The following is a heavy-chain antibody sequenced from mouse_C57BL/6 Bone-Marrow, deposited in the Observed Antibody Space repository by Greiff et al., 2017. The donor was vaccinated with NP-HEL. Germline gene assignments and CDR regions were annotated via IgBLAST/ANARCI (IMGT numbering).Heavy chain of an antibody. CDR1: GYTFTSYW. J-gene: IGHJ3*01. Sequence: QVQLQQPGAELVMPGASVKLSCKASGYTFTSYWMHWVKQRPGQGLEWIGEIDPSDSYTNYNQKFKGKSTLTVDKSSSTAYMQLSSLTSEDSAVHYCARAYDYAWFAYWGQGTLVTVSA. CDR2: IDPSDSYT. CDR3: ARAYDYAWFAY. D-gene: IGHD2-4*01. V-gene: IGHV1-69*01.